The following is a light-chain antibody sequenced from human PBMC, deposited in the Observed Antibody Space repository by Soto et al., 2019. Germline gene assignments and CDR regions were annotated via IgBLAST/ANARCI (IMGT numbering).Light chain of an antibody. Sequence: DIQMTQSPSSLSASVGDRVSITCQASQNINNYLNWYQQKPGTAPKLXXYAASTLQSGVPSRFSGSGSGTDFTLTISSLQPEDFATYYCQQSFSKFLYTFGQGTKVDIK. J-gene: IGKJ2*01. CDR2: AAS. CDR3: QQSFSKFLYT. CDR1: QNINNY. V-gene: IGKV1-39*01.